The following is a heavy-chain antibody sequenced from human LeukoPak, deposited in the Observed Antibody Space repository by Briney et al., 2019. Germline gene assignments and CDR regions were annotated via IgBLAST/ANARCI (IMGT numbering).Heavy chain of an antibody. CDR1: GGSISSNW. CDR3: VRVGTYFLLC. Sequence: SETLSLTCAVSGGSISSNWWSWVRQPPGKGLEWIGEIDHSGSTNYNPSLKSRVTISVDKSESQFSLKLSSVTAADTAVYYCVRVGTYFLLCWGQGTLVTVSS. D-gene: IGHD1-26*01. CDR2: IDHSGST. J-gene: IGHJ4*02. V-gene: IGHV4-4*02.